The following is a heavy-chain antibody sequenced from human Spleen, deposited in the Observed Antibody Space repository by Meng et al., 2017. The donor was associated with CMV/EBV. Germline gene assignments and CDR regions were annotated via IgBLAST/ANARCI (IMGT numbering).Heavy chain of an antibody. CDR1: GFSFSDAL. V-gene: IGHV3-23*01. J-gene: IGHJ5*01. CDR2: ISGSGRSI. D-gene: IGHD4/OR15-4a*01. Sequence: AAGFSFSDALMTWVRQAPGKGLEWVSAISGSGRSIYYADSVKGRFTISRDNSKNTLYLQMNSLRAGDTAVYYCAKDDYNSSPRRFDSWGQGTLVTVSS. CDR3: AKDDYNSSPRRFDS.